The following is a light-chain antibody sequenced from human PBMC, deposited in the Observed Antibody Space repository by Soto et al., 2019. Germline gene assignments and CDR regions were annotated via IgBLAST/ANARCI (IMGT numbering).Light chain of an antibody. Sequence: QSVVTQPPSASGTPGQRVTISCSGSSSNIGSKSVNWYQQLPGTAPKLLIHSSNQRPSGVPDRFSGSKSGTSASLAISGLQSEDEADYYCAAWDDSLNGVVFGGGTKLTVL. CDR1: SSNIGSKS. CDR3: AAWDDSLNGVV. CDR2: SSN. V-gene: IGLV1-44*01. J-gene: IGLJ2*01.